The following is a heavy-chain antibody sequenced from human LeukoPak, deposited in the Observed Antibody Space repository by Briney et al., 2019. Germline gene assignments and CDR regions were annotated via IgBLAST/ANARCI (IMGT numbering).Heavy chain of an antibody. D-gene: IGHD5-18*01. Sequence: GASVKVSCKASGYTFTGYYMHWVRQAPGQGLEWMGWINPNSGGTNYAQKFQGRVTMTRDTSISTAYMELSRLRSDDTAVYYRARSSLVQLLDFDYWGQGTLVTVSS. J-gene: IGHJ4*02. CDR2: INPNSGGT. V-gene: IGHV1-2*02. CDR3: ARSSLVQLLDFDY. CDR1: GYTFTGYY.